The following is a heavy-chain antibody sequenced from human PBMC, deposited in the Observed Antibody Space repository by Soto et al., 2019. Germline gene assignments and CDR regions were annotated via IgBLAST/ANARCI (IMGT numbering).Heavy chain of an antibody. D-gene: IGHD6-19*01. J-gene: IGHJ5*02. Sequence: SETLSLTCAVSGGSISSGGYSWSWIRQPPGKGLEWIGYIYHSGSTYYNPSLKRRVTMSVDTSENRLSLEVMSVTAADTAVYYCARGRITVAGLSPWGQGTLVTVSS. CDR2: IYHSGST. V-gene: IGHV4-30-2*01. CDR3: ARGRITVAGLSP. CDR1: GGSISSGGYS.